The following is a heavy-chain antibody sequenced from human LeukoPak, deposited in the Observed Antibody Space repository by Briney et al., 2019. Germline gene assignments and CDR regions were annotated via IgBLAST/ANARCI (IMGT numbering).Heavy chain of an antibody. Sequence: GGSLRLSCAASGFTYSTFALDWVRQAPGKGLEWVAGVSSDGSNTFYEDSVKGRFSISRDNSNNTLYLQLNSLRVEDTAVYYCAKGSGSYDYFDSWGQGALVSVS. D-gene: IGHD1-26*01. CDR1: GFTYSTFA. CDR3: AKGSGSYDYFDS. J-gene: IGHJ4*02. V-gene: IGHV3-30*18. CDR2: VSSDGSNT.